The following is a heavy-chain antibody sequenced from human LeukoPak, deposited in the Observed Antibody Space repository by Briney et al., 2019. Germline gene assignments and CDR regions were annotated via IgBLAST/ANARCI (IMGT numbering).Heavy chain of an antibody. Sequence: ASVKVSCKASGYSFTAHYMRWVRQAPGQGLEWMGWINPNNGGTTYARKFQGRVTMTRDTSISTGYMELSRLSSDDTAVYYCARRLGDTSVYYYGLSLDPWGQGTLVTVSS. D-gene: IGHD3-22*01. J-gene: IGHJ5*02. CDR2: INPNNGGT. V-gene: IGHV1-2*02. CDR1: GYSFTAHY. CDR3: ARRLGDTSVYYYGLSLDP.